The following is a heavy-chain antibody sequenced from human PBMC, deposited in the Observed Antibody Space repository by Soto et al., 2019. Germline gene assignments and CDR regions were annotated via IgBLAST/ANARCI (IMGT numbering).Heavy chain of an antibody. Sequence: QLQLQESGSGLVKPSQTLSLTCAVSGGSISSGGYSWSWIRQPPGKGLEWIGYIYHSGSTYYNPSHKSRVTISVDRSKNQFSLKLSSVTAADTAVYYCARGAPVFIQHGGQGTLVTVSS. J-gene: IGHJ1*01. CDR2: IYHSGST. D-gene: IGHD3-10*01. CDR1: GGSISSGGYS. CDR3: ARGAPVFIQH. V-gene: IGHV4-30-2*01.